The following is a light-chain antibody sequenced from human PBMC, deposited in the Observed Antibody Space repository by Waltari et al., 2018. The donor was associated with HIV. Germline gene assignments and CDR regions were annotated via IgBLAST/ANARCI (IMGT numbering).Light chain of an antibody. V-gene: IGKV1-39*01. CDR2: DAS. J-gene: IGKJ3*01. CDR1: QTVNNK. Sequence: DIQMTKSPSSLSASVGDRVTITCRASQTVNNKLNWYQQKPGEAPKVVIYDASTLQSGVPSRFRGGGTWTEFTPTITSLQLDDFATYFCQQSFSYPLTFGPGTKVDI. CDR3: QQSFSYPLT.